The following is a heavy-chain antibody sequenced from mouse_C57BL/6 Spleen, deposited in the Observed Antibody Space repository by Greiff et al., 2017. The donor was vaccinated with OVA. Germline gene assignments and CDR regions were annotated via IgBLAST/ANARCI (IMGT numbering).Heavy chain of an antibody. CDR3: ARGGGFF. V-gene: IGHV1-39*01. CDR1: GYSFTGYY. CDR2: INPNYGTT. J-gene: IGHJ1*03. Sequence: EVQLQQSGPELVKPGASVKISCKASGYSFTGYYMKWVKQRNGKSLEWIGVINPNYGTTNYNQKFKGKATLTVDQSSSTAYMQLNSQTSENSAGYYCARGGGFFWGTGTTVTVSS.